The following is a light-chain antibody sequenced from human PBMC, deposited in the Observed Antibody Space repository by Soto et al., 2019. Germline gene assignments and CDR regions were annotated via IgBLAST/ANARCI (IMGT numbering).Light chain of an antibody. CDR2: NVS. CDR3: SSYTTGDSFY. CDR1: SRDVGAYIY. V-gene: IGLV2-14*01. J-gene: IGLJ1*01. Sequence: QSVLTQPASLSWSSGQAITISCPGTSRDVGAYIYVSWYQQHPGKVPKLIIYNVSNRPSGVSNRFSGSKSGNTASLTISGLQAEDEADYYCSSYTTGDSFYFGTGTRSPS.